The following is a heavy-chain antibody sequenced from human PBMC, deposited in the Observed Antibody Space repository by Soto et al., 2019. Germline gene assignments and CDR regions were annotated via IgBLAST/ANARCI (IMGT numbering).Heavy chain of an antibody. CDR1: GGTFSSYA. V-gene: IGHV1-69*13. Sequence: GASVKVSCKASGGTFSSYAISWVRQAPGQGLEWMGGIIPIFGTANYAQKFQGRVTITADESTSTAYMELSSLRSEDTAVYYCARVYSGYGIKATYYYYGMDVWGQGTTVTVSS. CDR2: IIPIFGTA. CDR3: ARVYSGYGIKATYYYYGMDV. J-gene: IGHJ6*02. D-gene: IGHD5-12*01.